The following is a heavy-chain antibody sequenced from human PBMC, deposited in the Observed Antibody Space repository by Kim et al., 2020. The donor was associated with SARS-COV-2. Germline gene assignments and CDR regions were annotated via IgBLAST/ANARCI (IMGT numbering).Heavy chain of an antibody. CDR3: ANIGGWGSVPFNS. J-gene: IGHJ5*02. CDR1: GFTFRSYS. CDR2: INGGSDLT. D-gene: IGHD7-27*01. V-gene: IGHV3-23*01. Sequence: GGSLRLSCAASGFTFRSYSMSWVRQTPGRGPEWISTINGGSDLTSYTDSVKGRFTISRDNSRNKVYLQMNSLRVEDTAVYFCANIGGWGSVPFNSWGPGTLVTVSS.